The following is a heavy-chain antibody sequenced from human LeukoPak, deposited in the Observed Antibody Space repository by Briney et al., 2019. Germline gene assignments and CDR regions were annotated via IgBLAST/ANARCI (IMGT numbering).Heavy chain of an antibody. CDR1: GFTFSSYW. CDR3: ARVRGGYCSNTSCSHGMDY. CDR2: MKQDGSEK. J-gene: IGHJ4*02. Sequence: GGSLRLSCAASGFTFSSYWMSWVRQAPGKGLEWVANMKQDGSEKDYVDSVKGRFTISRDNAKNSLYLQMNSLRAEDTAVYYCARVRGGYCSNTSCSHGMDYWGQGTLVTVSS. D-gene: IGHD2-2*01. V-gene: IGHV3-7*01.